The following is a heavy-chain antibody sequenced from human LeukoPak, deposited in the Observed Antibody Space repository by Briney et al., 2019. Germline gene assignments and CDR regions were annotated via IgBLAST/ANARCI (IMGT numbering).Heavy chain of an antibody. V-gene: IGHV4-31*03. J-gene: IGHJ5*02. Sequence: SQTLSLTCTVSGGSISGGGYYWSWIRQHPGKGLERIGYIYYSGSTYYNPSLKSRVTISVDTSKNQFSLKLSSVTAADTAVYYCARGEGERKNWFDPWGQGTLVTVSS. CDR3: ARGEGERKNWFDP. D-gene: IGHD3-10*01. CDR2: IYYSGST. CDR1: GGSISGGGYY.